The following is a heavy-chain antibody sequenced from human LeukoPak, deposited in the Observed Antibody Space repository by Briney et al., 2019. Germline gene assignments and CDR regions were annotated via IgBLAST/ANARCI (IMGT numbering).Heavy chain of an antibody. J-gene: IGHJ3*01. D-gene: IGHD4-17*01. V-gene: IGHV3-11*01. CDR2: IRRVPTDL. CDR1: GLTFSDTN. CDR3: ARRARDFGDSHAFDV. Sequence: PGGSLRLSCVASGLTFSDTNLAWIRQAPGKGLEWISYIRRVPTDLYYADSVKGRFTITRDNAKNSLYLQMNSLRAGDTANYYCARRARDFGDSHAFDVWGQGTMVTVSS.